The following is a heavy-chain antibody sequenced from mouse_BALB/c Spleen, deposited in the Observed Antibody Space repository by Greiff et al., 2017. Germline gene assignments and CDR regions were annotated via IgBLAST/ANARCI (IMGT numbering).Heavy chain of an antibody. CDR1: GFSLTSYG. Sequence: VKLMESGPGLVAPSQSLSITCTVSGFSLTSYGVHWVRQPPGKGLEWLGVIWAGGSTNYNSALMSRLSISKDNSKSQVFLKMNSLQTDDTSMYYCARVRAGLLAMDYWGEGTAGTVSS. CDR3: ARVRAGLLAMDY. D-gene: IGHD1-1*01. CDR2: IWAGGST. V-gene: IGHV2-9*02. J-gene: IGHJ4*01.